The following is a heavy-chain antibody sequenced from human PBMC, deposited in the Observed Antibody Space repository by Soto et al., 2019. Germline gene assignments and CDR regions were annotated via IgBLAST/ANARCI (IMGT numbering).Heavy chain of an antibody. Sequence: PETLSLTCTVSGGSISSYYWSWIRQPPGKGLEWIGYIYYSGSTNYNPSLKSRVTISVDTSKNQFSLKLSSVTAADTAVYYCARGFYRYGPAYWGQGTLVTVSS. CDR3: ARGFYRYGPAY. CDR1: GGSISSYY. J-gene: IGHJ4*02. D-gene: IGHD5-18*01. CDR2: IYYSGST. V-gene: IGHV4-59*01.